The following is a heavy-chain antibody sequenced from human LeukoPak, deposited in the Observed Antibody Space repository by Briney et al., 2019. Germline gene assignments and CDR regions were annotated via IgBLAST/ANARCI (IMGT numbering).Heavy chain of an antibody. CDR2: IIPPLEGE. CDR3: ARGAMGATTPYGMDV. J-gene: IGHJ6*02. CDR1: DGTFRSYA. Sequence: SVKVSCQAPDGTFRSYAINWVRRAPGEGLEWLGRIIPPLEGEEYAQKFQGRVTMTADKSTTTAYMELSRLTYEDTATYFCARGAMGATTPYGMDVWGLGTTVIVSS. V-gene: IGHV1-69*04. D-gene: IGHD1-26*01.